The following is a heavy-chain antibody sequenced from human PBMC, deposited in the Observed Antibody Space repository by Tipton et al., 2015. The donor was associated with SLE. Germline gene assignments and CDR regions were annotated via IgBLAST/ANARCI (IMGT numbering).Heavy chain of an antibody. CDR2: IYGGGDT. CDR3: ARAASFSNGRPYYHYYYLDV. V-gene: IGHV3-66*01. CDR1: GFTVISNY. J-gene: IGHJ6*03. Sequence: SLRVSCAASGFTVISNYMSWVRQAPGKGLEWVSVIYGGGDTYYADYVKGRFTISRDNAKNTLYLQMDRLRVDDTAVYYCARAASFSNGRPYYHYYYLDVWGKGTTVTVSS. D-gene: IGHD2-8*01.